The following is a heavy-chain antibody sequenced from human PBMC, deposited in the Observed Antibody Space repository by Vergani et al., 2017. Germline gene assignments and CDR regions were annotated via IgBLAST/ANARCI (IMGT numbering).Heavy chain of an antibody. CDR2: ISAYNGNT. J-gene: IGHJ6*02. V-gene: IGHV1-18*01. Sequence: QVQLVQSGAEVKKPGASVKVSCKASGYTFTSYGISWVRQAPGQGLEWMGWISAYNGNTNYAQKLQGRVTMTTDTSTSTAYMELRSLRSDDTAVYYCARFYDSSGYYYVFVKNYYYYGMDVWGQGTTVTVSS. D-gene: IGHD3-22*01. CDR3: ARFYDSSGYYYVFVKNYYYYGMDV. CDR1: GYTFTSYG.